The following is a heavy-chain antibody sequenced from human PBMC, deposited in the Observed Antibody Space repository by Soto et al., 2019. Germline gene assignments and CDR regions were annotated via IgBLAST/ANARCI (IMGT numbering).Heavy chain of an antibody. CDR3: TTDTRVHSSSYPGYYYYGMDV. D-gene: IGHD6-13*01. J-gene: IGHJ6*02. Sequence: GGSLRLSCAASGFTFSNAWMNWVRQAPGKGLEWVGRIKSKTDGGTTDYAAPVKGRFTISRDDSKNTLYLQMNSLKTEDTAVYYCTTDTRVHSSSYPGYYYYGMDVWGQGTTVTVSS. V-gene: IGHV3-15*07. CDR2: IKSKTDGGTT. CDR1: GFTFSNAW.